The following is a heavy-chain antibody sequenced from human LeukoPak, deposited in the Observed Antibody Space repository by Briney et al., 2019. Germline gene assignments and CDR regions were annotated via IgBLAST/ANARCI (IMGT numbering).Heavy chain of an antibody. CDR3: ASELYDILTGTFDY. J-gene: IGHJ4*02. CDR1: GGTFSSSA. Sequence: SVKVSCKASGGTFSSSAISWVRQAPGQGLEWMGGINPIFGTANYAQKFQGRVTITADKSTSTAYMELSSLRSEDTAVYYCASELYDILTGTFDYWGQGTLVTVSS. D-gene: IGHD3-9*01. V-gene: IGHV1-69*06. CDR2: INPIFGTA.